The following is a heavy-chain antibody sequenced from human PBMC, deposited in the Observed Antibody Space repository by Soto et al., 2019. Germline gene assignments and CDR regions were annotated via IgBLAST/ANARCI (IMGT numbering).Heavy chain of an antibody. CDR3: TRVGKFDY. V-gene: IGHV3-49*04. CDR1: GFTFADYT. Sequence: EVQLLESGGGLVQPGRPLRLSCTGSGFTFADYTMSWVRQAPGKGLEWVGLIRSEANGGTTHYAASVHGGFIISRDDSRGIAFLQMNNLKSEDTAVYYCTRVGKFDYWGQGTLVTVSS. J-gene: IGHJ4*02. CDR2: IRSEANGGTT. D-gene: IGHD1-26*01.